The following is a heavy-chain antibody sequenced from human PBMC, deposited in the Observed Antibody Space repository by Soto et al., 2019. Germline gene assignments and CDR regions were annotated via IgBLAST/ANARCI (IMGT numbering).Heavy chain of an antibody. CDR2: ISTGATST. V-gene: IGHV3-11*01. J-gene: IGHJ4*02. CDR1: GFTFSDYY. Sequence: PGGSVRLSCAASGFTFSDYYMSWFLQAPVKGLEWVSYISTGATSTHYADSVKGRFTISRDDAKNSLYLQMNSLRAEDTAVYYCARDYFYGSGSYSSYYFDYWGQGTLVTVSS. CDR3: ARDYFYGSGSYSSYYFDY. D-gene: IGHD3-10*01.